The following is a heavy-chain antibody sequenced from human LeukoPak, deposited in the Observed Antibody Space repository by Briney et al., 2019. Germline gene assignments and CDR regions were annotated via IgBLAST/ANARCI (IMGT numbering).Heavy chain of an antibody. D-gene: IGHD4-11*01. V-gene: IGHV1-2*02. J-gene: IGHJ6*03. CDR1: GYTFTSYG. Sequence: ASVKVSCKASGYTFTSYGISWVRQAPAQGLEWMGWINPNSGGTNYAQKFQGRVTMTRDTSISTAYMELSRLRSDDTAVYYCESSKGYYYYYYMDVWGKGTTVTVSS. CDR2: INPNSGGT. CDR3: ESSKGYYYYYYMDV.